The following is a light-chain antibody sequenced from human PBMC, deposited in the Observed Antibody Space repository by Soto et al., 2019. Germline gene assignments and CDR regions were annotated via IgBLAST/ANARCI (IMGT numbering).Light chain of an antibody. CDR2: GAS. Sequence: EIVMTQSPATLSVSPGERATLSCRASQYVSNNLAWYQQKPGHAPRLLIYGASTSATGIPARFSGSGSGTDFSLPISSLQAEDFSVYYCQQYNNWPPLTFGGGTKVEIK. CDR1: QYVSNN. J-gene: IGKJ4*01. CDR3: QQYNNWPPLT. V-gene: IGKV3-15*01.